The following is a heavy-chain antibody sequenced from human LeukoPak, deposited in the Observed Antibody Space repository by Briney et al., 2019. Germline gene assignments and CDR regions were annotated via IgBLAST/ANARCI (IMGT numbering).Heavy chain of an antibody. Sequence: ASVKVSCKASGYTFTSYYMHWVRQAPGQGLEWMGIINPSGGSTSYAQKFQGRVTMTRDTSTSTVYMELSSLRSEDTAVYYCARALRPARPYNWFDPWGQGTLVTVSS. J-gene: IGHJ5*02. V-gene: IGHV1-46*01. CDR3: ARALRPARPYNWFDP. CDR1: GYTFTSYY. D-gene: IGHD6-6*01. CDR2: INPSGGST.